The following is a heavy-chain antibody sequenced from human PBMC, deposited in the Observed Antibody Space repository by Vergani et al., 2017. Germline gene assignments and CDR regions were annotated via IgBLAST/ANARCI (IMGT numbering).Heavy chain of an antibody. CDR2: IYYSGST. CDR3: ARHLAYCGGDCYPYYYGMDV. Sequence: QLQLQESGPGLVKPSETLSLTCTVSGGSISSSSYYWGWIGKPPGKGLEWIGSIYYSGSTYYNPSLKSRVTISVDTSKNQFSLKLSSVTAADTALYYCARHLAYCGGDCYPYYYGMDVWGQGTTVTVSS. J-gene: IGHJ6*02. V-gene: IGHV4-39*01. D-gene: IGHD2-21*02. CDR1: GGSISSSSYY.